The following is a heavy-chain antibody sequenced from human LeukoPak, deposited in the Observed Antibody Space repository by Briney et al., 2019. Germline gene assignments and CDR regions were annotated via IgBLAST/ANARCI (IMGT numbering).Heavy chain of an antibody. J-gene: IGHJ4*02. CDR3: VREDTPATANY. CDR2: IGGSGGST. Sequence: GESLRLSCAASGFTFSSYAMSWVRQAPGKGLEWVSAIGGSGGSTYYADSVKGRFTISRDNSKDTLFLQMHSLRPGDTAVYYCVREDTPATANYWGQGTLVTISS. CDR1: GFTFSSYA. V-gene: IGHV3-23*01. D-gene: IGHD2-21*02.